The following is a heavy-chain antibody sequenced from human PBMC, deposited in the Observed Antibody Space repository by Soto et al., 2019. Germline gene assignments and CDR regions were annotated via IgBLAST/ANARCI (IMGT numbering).Heavy chain of an antibody. Sequence: GGSLRLSCAASGFTFSSYAMSWVRQAPGKGLEWVSAISGSGGSTYYADSVKGRFTISRDNSKNSLYLQMNSLRAEDTAVYYCARSQHDFWSGYYDYWGQGTLVTVSS. V-gene: IGHV3-23*01. CDR3: ARSQHDFWSGYYDY. D-gene: IGHD3-3*01. J-gene: IGHJ4*02. CDR1: GFTFSSYA. CDR2: ISGSGGST.